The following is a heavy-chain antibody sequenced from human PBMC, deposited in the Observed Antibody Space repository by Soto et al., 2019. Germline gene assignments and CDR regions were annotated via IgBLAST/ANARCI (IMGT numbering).Heavy chain of an antibody. Sequence: ASVKVSCKASGYTFTNYGITWVRQAPGQGLEWMGWITASNGNANYAREIQGRLTLTRDTSTNTASMELRSLRSDDAAVYYCARGASCSSTSCYDNFHYGLAVWGQGTTVTVSS. D-gene: IGHD2-2*01. J-gene: IGHJ6*02. CDR1: GYTFTNYG. V-gene: IGHV1-18*01. CDR2: ITASNGNA. CDR3: ARGASCSSTSCYDNFHYGLAV.